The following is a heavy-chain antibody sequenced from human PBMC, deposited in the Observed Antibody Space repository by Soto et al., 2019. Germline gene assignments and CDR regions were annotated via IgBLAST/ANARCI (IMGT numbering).Heavy chain of an antibody. CDR3: AATGGNYFGLDV. Sequence: ASVNVSCKSSDNTFTHYGINWVRQAPGQGLELMGWISGYNGNTKYAQKFQDRVTMTAXXXXXXAXMXVXSXTSDXTGVYFCAATGGNYFGLDVWGQGTTVTVSS. V-gene: IGHV1-18*01. CDR2: ISGYNGNT. J-gene: IGHJ6*02. CDR1: DNTFTHYG. D-gene: IGHD2-8*02.